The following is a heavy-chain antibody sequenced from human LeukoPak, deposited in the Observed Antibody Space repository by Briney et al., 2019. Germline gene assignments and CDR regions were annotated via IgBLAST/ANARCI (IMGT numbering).Heavy chain of an antibody. V-gene: IGHV3-53*01. CDR2: TYSGGST. CDR1: GFTVSSNY. D-gene: IGHD3-9*01. Sequence: GGSLRLSCAASGFTVSSNYMSWVRQAPGKGLEWVSVTYSGGSTYYADSVKGRFTISRDNSKNTLYLQMNSLRAEDTAVYYCARDQPRGILTGYYRGSDWGQGTLVTVSS. CDR3: ARDQPRGILTGYYRGSD. J-gene: IGHJ4*02.